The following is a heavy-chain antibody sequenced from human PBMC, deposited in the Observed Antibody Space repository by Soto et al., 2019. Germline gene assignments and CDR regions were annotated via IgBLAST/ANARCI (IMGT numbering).Heavy chain of an antibody. CDR1: GFTFDDYA. CDR3: AKDKEVAARRSYYFDY. D-gene: IGHD6-6*01. CDR2: ISWNSGSI. Sequence: GGSLRLSCAASGFTFDDYAMHWVRQAPGKGLVWVPGISWNSGSIGYADSVKGRFTISRDNAKNSLYLQMNSLRAEDTALYYCAKDKEVAARRSYYFDYWGQGTLVTVSS. J-gene: IGHJ4*02. V-gene: IGHV3-9*01.